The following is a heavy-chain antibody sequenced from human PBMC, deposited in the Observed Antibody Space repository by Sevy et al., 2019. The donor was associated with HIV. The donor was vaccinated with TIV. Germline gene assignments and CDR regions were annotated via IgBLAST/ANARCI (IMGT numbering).Heavy chain of an antibody. CDR1: GFTFGDYA. D-gene: IGHD3-3*01. CDR3: TRLFWSGYYPYFDY. CDR2: IRSKAYGGTT. V-gene: IGHV3-49*03. J-gene: IGHJ4*02. Sequence: GGSLRLSCTASGFTFGDYAMSWFRQAPGKGLGWVGFIRSKAYGGTTEYAASVKGRFTISRDDSKSIAYLQMNSLKTEDTAVYYCTRLFWSGYYPYFDYWGQGTLVTVSS.